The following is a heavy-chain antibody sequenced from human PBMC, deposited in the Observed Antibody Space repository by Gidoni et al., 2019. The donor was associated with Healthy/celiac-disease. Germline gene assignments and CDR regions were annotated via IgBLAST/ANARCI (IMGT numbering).Heavy chain of an antibody. CDR3: ARPSDHYDILTGYSDPPDY. CDR2: IIPILGIA. V-gene: IGHV1-69*04. CDR1: GGTFSSYA. D-gene: IGHD3-9*01. J-gene: IGHJ4*02. Sequence: QVQLVQSGAEVKKPGSSVKVSCKASGGTFSSYAISWVRQAPGQGLEWMGRIIPILGIANYAQKFQGRVTITADKSTSTAYMELSSLRSEDTAVYYCARPSDHYDILTGYSDPPDYWGQGTLVTVSS.